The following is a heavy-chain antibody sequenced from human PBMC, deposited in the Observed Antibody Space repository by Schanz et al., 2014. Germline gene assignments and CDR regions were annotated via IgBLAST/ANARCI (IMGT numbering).Heavy chain of an antibody. D-gene: IGHD2-21*01. V-gene: IGHV3-33*08. CDR2: INSDGTKR. J-gene: IGHJ3*02. Sequence: VHLLESGGGLVQPGGSLRLSCAASGFTLSSYGMHWVRQAPGKGLEWVAFINSDGTKRFYADSVKSRFTISRDNSRNTLYLQMNSLRAEDTAVYYCARDGYSVVVISPTESFDIWGQGTMXTVSP. CDR3: ARDGYSVVVISPTESFDI. CDR1: GFTLSSYG.